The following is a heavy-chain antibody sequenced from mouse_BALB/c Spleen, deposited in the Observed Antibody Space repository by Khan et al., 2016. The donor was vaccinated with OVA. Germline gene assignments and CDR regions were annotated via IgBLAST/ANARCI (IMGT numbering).Heavy chain of an antibody. Sequence: EVQLQESGPSLVKPSQTLSLTCSVTGDSITTGYWNWIRKFPGNKLEYMGYIIYTGYTYYNPSLKSRISITRHTSNNQYYLQLNSVTDENTATYDCASSTYRYAFGYWGRGTLVTVSA. D-gene: IGHD2-14*01. V-gene: IGHV3-8*02. CDR1: GDSITTGY. CDR2: IIYTGYT. J-gene: IGHJ3*02. CDR3: ASSTYRYAFGY.